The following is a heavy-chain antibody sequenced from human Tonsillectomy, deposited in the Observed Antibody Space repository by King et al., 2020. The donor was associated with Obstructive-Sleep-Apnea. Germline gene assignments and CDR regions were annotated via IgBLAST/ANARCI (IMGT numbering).Heavy chain of an antibody. J-gene: IGHJ4*02. V-gene: IGHV3-21*01. CDR3: ARDALASGSGIDY. Sequence: VQLVESGGGLVRPGESLILSCAAPGFTFSSYSMNWVRQAPGKGLEWVSSISGSSNYIYYEDSVTGRFTISRDNAKNSLYLQMNSLRAEDTAVYYCARDALASGSGIDYWGQGTLVTVSS. CDR2: ISGSSNYI. CDR1: GFTFSSYS. D-gene: IGHD3-10*01.